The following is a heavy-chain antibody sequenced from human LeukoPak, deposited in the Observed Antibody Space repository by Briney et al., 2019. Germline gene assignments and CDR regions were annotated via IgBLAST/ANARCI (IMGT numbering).Heavy chain of an antibody. V-gene: IGHV3-9*01. D-gene: IGHD1-1*01. J-gene: IGHJ6*03. CDR1: GFTFDDYA. CDR2: ISWNSGSI. Sequence: GGSLRLSCAASGFTFDDYAMHWVRQAPGKGLEWASGISWNSGSIGYADSVKGRFTISGDNAKNTLYLQMNSLRAEDTAVYYCARDYDRYYMDVWGKGTTVTVSS. CDR3: ARDYDRYYMDV.